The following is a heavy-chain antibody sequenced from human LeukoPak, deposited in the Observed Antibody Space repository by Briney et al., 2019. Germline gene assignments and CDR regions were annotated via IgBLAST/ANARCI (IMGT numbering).Heavy chain of an antibody. CDR2: ISSSGSTI. J-gene: IGHJ6*04. CDR1: GFTFSSYE. Sequence: PGGSLRLSCAASGFTFSSYEMNWVRQAPGKGLEWVSYISSSGSTIYYADSVKGRFAISRDNAKNSLYLQMNSLRAEDTAVYYCAELGITMIGGVRGKGTTVTISS. D-gene: IGHD3-10*02. CDR3: AELGITMIGGV. V-gene: IGHV3-48*03.